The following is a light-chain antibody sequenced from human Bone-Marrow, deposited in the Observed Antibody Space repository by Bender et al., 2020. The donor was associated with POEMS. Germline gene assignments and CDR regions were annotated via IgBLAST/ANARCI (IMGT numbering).Light chain of an antibody. CDR2: SSH. Sequence: QSVLTQPPSASGTPGQRVTISCSGGSSNIGAHAVNWYQHLPGTAPKLLIYSSHRRPSEVPDRFSGSRSGTSASLAISRIQSEDEAVYYCAVWDDSLNGWVFGGGTKLTVL. CDR3: AVWDDSLNGWV. CDR1: SSNIGAHA. V-gene: IGLV1-44*01. J-gene: IGLJ3*02.